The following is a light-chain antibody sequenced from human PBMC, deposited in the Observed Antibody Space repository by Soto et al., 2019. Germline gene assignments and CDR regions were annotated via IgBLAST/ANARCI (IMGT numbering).Light chain of an antibody. Sequence: DRVMTQSPDTLSASPGERVSLSCRASQSVNHNLAWYQQKPGQAPRLLIFDKSSRAPGVPARFSGSGTGTDFTLTISNLQPEDFATYFCQQLYSYPLTFGGGTTVEF. V-gene: IGKV3-15*01. CDR2: DKS. CDR1: QSVNHN. J-gene: IGKJ4*01. CDR3: QQLYSYPLT.